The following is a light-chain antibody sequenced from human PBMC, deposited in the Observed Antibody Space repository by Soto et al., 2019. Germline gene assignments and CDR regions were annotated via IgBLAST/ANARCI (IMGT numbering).Light chain of an antibody. J-gene: IGKJ1*01. CDR3: QQYNNWPPWT. Sequence: IVITQSPATLSVSPGERATLSCRASQSVSSNLAWYQQKPGQAPRLLIYGASTRATGIPARFSGSGSGTEFTLTISSLQSEDFAVYYCQQYNNWPPWTFGQGTKVDIK. CDR2: GAS. CDR1: QSVSSN. V-gene: IGKV3-15*01.